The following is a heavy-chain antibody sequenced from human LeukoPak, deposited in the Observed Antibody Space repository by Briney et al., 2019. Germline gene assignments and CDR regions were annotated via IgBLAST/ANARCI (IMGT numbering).Heavy chain of an antibody. CDR3: ARQGDRHDFWSGYSDY. CDR1: GGSITNYF. J-gene: IGHJ4*02. CDR2: IYYSGST. D-gene: IGHD3-3*01. Sequence: SETLSLTCTVSGGSITNYFWTWIRQPPGKGLEWIGYIYYSGSTNYNPSLKSRVTISLDTSKNQFSLKLSSVTAADTAVYYCARQGDRHDFWSGYSDYWGQGTLVTVSS. V-gene: IGHV4-59*08.